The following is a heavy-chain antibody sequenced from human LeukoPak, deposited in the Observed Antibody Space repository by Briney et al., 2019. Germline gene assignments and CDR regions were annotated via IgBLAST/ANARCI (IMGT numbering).Heavy chain of an antibody. CDR3: ARAVIVGATTGAFDI. J-gene: IGHJ3*02. Sequence: ASVKVSCKASGYTFTGYYMHWVRQALGQGLEWMGWISPNSGGTNYAQKFQGRVTMTRDTSISTAYMELSRLRSDDTAVYYCARAVIVGATTGAFDIWGQGTMVTVSS. D-gene: IGHD1-26*01. CDR1: GYTFTGYY. CDR2: ISPNSGGT. V-gene: IGHV1-2*02.